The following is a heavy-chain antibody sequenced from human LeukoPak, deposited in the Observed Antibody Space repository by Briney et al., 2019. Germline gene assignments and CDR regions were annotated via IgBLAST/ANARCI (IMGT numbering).Heavy chain of an antibody. J-gene: IGHJ5*02. Sequence: PSETLSLTCAVSGGSISSGGYSWSWLRQPPGKGLEWIGYIYHSGSTYYNPSLKSRVTISVDRSKNQFSLKLSSVTAADTAVYYCATMNIVVVPAAIGRVGVWFDPWGQGTLVTVSS. V-gene: IGHV4-30-2*01. CDR1: GGSISSGGYS. CDR2: IYHSGST. CDR3: ATMNIVVVPAAIGRVGVWFDP. D-gene: IGHD2-2*01.